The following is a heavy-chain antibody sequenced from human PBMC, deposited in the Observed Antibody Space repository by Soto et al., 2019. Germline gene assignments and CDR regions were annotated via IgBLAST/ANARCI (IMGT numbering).Heavy chain of an antibody. CDR3: ARGPRESGEWLLSHY. CDR1: GYTFSNYE. CDR2: MNPNDGNT. J-gene: IGHJ4*02. Sequence: GASVKVSCKASGYTFSNYEINWVRQASGQGLEWMGRMNPNDGNTGYAQNFQGRVSMTRNTSINTAYMELSSLRSDDTAVYYCARGPRESGEWLLSHYCGQRALVTLSS. V-gene: IGHV1-8*01. D-gene: IGHD3-3*01.